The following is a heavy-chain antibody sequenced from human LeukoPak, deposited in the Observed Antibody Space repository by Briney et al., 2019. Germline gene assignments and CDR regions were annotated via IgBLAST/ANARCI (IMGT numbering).Heavy chain of an antibody. D-gene: IGHD5-12*01. J-gene: IGHJ6*02. CDR1: GFTFSSYA. V-gene: IGHV3-30-3*01. CDR3: ARDGPDRGYYYYGMDV. CDR2: ISYDGSNK. Sequence: GWSLRLSCAASGFTFSSYAMHWVRQAPGKGLEWVAVISYDGSNKYYADSVKGRFTISRDNSKNTLYLQMNSLRAEDTAVYYCARDGPDRGYYYYGMDVWGQGTTVTVSS.